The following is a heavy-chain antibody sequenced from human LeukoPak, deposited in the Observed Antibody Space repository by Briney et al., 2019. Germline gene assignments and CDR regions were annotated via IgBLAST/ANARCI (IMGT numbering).Heavy chain of an antibody. CDR1: GFTCRDCG. J-gene: IGHJ6*02. V-gene: IGHV3-33*01. D-gene: IGHD3-10*01. Sequence: PGGSLRLSCAASGFTCRDCGFHWVRQVPGKGLEWVAVIWSETSKKYYADSVKGRFTISNDISKNMLYLQMSSLRADDTAVYYCVGDPGTGGGMDVWGQGTTVIVSS. CDR3: VGDPGTGGGMDV. CDR2: IWSETSKK.